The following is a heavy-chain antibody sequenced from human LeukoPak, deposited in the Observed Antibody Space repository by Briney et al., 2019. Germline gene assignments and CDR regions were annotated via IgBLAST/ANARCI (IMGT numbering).Heavy chain of an antibody. D-gene: IGHD2-2*01. Sequence: KPSETLSLTCAVYNGSFSGYYWSWIRQPPGKGLXXXXXXXHSGITNYNPSLKSRLTISVDTSKNQFSLKLSSVTAADTAVYYCARGDCSSTSCLVYWYFDLWGRGTLVTVSS. CDR2: XXHSGIT. CDR1: NGSFSGYY. J-gene: IGHJ2*01. CDR3: ARGDCSSTSCLVYWYFDL. V-gene: IGHV4-34*01.